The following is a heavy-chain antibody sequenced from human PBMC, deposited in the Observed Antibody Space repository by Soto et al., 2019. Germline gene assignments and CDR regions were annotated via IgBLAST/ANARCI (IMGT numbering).Heavy chain of an antibody. V-gene: IGHV4-39*01. CDR2: IYYSGST. Sequence: PSETLSLTCTVSGGSISSSSYYWGWIRQPPGKGLEWIGSIYYSGSTYYNPSLKSRVTISVDTSKNQFSLKLSSVTAADTAVYYCAGRGGLRWGRYYYYGMDVWGQGTTVTVSS. J-gene: IGHJ6*02. CDR3: AGRGGLRWGRYYYYGMDV. D-gene: IGHD4-17*01. CDR1: GGSISSSSYY.